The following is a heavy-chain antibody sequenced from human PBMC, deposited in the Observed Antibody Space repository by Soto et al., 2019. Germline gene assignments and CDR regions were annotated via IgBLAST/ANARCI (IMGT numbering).Heavy chain of an antibody. Sequence: EVQLVESGGGLVQPGGSLRLSCAASGFAFSNYEMNWVRQAPGKGLEWVSYISLSGSTIYYADSVKGRFTISGDDAKNSLYLQMNSLRADDTAVYYCAGESFSASPNFFDYWGQGTLVTVSS. CDR2: ISLSGSTI. CDR1: GFAFSNYE. V-gene: IGHV3-48*03. D-gene: IGHD3-3*02. CDR3: AGESFSASPNFFDY. J-gene: IGHJ4*02.